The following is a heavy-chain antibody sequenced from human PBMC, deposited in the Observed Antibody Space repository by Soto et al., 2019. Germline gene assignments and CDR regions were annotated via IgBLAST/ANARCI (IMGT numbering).Heavy chain of an antibody. D-gene: IGHD3-10*01. J-gene: IGHJ4*02. CDR3: AKDSGRGSADYYFDY. CDR1: GFTFNSYG. Sequence: VQLVESGGGVVQPGRSLRLSCAASGFTFNSYGMHWVRQATGKGLEWVAVISSDGNDKYSANSLKGRFTTSRDNSKNTLYLQMVSLRAEDTAVYYCAKDSGRGSADYYFDYWGQGTLVTVSS. CDR2: ISSDGNDK. V-gene: IGHV3-30*18.